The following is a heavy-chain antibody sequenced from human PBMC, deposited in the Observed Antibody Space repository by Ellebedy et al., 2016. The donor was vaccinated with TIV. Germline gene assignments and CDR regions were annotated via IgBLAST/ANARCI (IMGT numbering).Heavy chain of an antibody. CDR2: IYDSGNT. J-gene: IGHJ4*02. CDR3: ASLYCDNGNGIPGT. D-gene: IGHD2-8*01. Sequence: MPSETLSLTCTVSGASISRGNFFWNSIRKAPGRGLEWIGYIYDSGNTYYNPSLQSRFLMSVDTSKSQFSLSLSSVSAADTAVYYCASLYCDNGNGIPGTWGPGTLVTVSS. CDR1: GASISRGNFF. V-gene: IGHV4-30-4*01.